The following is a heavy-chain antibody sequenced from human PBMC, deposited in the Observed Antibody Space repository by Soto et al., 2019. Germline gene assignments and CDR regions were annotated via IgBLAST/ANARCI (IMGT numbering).Heavy chain of an antibody. CDR2: LWYDGSNK. CDR3: ARGYGWFDP. D-gene: IGHD6-13*01. J-gene: IGHJ5*02. V-gene: IGHV3-33*01. Sequence: QVQLVESGGGVVQPRRSLRLSCAASGFTFSSYGMHWVRQAPGKGLEWVAVLWYDGSNKYYADSVKGRFTISRDNSKNTLYLQMNSLRAEDTAVYYCARGYGWFDPWGQGTLVTVSS. CDR1: GFTFSSYG.